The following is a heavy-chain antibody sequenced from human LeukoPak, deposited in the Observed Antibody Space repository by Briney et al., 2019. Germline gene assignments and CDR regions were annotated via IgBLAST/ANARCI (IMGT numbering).Heavy chain of an antibody. J-gene: IGHJ4*02. D-gene: IGHD2-21*02. CDR3: AKVPNCGGDCYYFDY. CDR1: GFTFSSFA. Sequence: QAGGSLRLSCATSGFTFSSFAMSWVRQTPGKGLEWVSTISGSGDRTYYADSVKGRFTISRDNSKNTLYLQMNSLRAEDTAVYYCAKVPNCGGDCYYFDYWGQGTLVTVSS. CDR2: ISGSGDRT. V-gene: IGHV3-23*01.